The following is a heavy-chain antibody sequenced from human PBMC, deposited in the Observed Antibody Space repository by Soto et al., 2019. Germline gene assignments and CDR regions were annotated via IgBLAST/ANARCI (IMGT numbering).Heavy chain of an antibody. D-gene: IGHD3-16*01. CDR2: MSYDGRNK. CDR3: ARDGGAY. CDR1: GFTFSSYA. Sequence: QVQLVESGGGVVQPGRSLRLSCEASGFTFSSYAMHWVRRAPGKGLEWLAVMSYDGRNKYYADSVKDRFTISRDNSKNTLYLQISRLRTEDTALYYCARDGGAYWGQGTLVIVSS. J-gene: IGHJ4*02. V-gene: IGHV3-30*04.